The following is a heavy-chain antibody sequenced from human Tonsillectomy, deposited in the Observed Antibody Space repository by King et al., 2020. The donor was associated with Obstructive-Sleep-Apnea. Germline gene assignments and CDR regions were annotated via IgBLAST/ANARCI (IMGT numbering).Heavy chain of an antibody. CDR3: ARSQITMGRRYWYFDL. D-gene: IGHD3-10*01. CDR1: GFTFDGYG. CDR2: INWNGGST. V-gene: IGHV3-20*01. J-gene: IGHJ2*01. Sequence: VQLVESGGGVVRPGGSLRLSCAASGFTFDGYGMSWVRQAPGKGLEWVSGINWNGGSTGYADSVKGRFTISRDNAKNSLYLQMNSLRAEDTALYHCARSQITMGRRYWYFDLWGRGTLVTVSS.